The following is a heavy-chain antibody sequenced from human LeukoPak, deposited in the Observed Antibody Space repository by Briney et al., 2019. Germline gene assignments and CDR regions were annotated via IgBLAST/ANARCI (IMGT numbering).Heavy chain of an antibody. CDR2: INHSGST. V-gene: IGHV4-34*01. CDR3: ARRIKMDV. Sequence: PSETLSLTCAVYGGSFSGYYWSWIRQPAGKGLEWIGEINHSGSTNYNPSLKSRVTISVDTSKNQFSLKLSSVTATDTAVYYCARRIKMDVWGKGTTVTVSS. J-gene: IGHJ6*04. D-gene: IGHD2-15*01. CDR1: GGSFSGYY.